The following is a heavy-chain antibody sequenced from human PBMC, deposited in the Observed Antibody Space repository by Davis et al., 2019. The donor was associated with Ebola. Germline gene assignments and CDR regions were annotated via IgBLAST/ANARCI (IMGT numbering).Heavy chain of an antibody. J-gene: IGHJ4*02. CDR3: ARDGAYFDY. CDR1: GFVFRNYV. D-gene: IGHD3-16*01. CDR2: IRGNGGDI. V-gene: IGHV3-21*06. Sequence: GESLKISCAASGFVFRNYVMSWVRQAPGKGLEWVSFIRGNGGDIYYADSVKGRFTISRDNAKNSLYLQMNNLRIEDTAVYYCARDGAYFDYWGQGTLVTVSS.